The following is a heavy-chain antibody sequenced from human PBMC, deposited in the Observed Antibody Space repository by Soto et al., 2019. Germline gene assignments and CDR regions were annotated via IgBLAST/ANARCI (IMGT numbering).Heavy chain of an antibody. V-gene: IGHV3-23*01. Sequence: GGSLRLSCAASGFTFSNFAMSWVRQAPGKGLEWVSFISGDAGSTNYADSVKGRFTISRDNSKNTLYLQMNSLRAEDTAVYYCATGSFGSGWYWWGQGTLVTVSS. D-gene: IGHD6-19*01. CDR3: ATGSFGSGWYW. CDR1: GFTFSNFA. CDR2: ISGDAGST. J-gene: IGHJ4*02.